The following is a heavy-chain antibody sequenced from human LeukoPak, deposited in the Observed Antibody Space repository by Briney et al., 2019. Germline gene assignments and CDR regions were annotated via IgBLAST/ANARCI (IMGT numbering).Heavy chain of an antibody. CDR1: GFTFSDSW. J-gene: IGHJ6*02. V-gene: IGHV3-7*01. CDR2: MNQDGSAK. D-gene: IGHD3-16*01. Sequence: GGSLRLSCAASGFTFSDSWVSWVRQAPGKGLEWVANMNQDGSAKGYVDSVKGRFTISRDNARNSLYLQMSSLRPEDTAVYYCATYTHWVAGDVWGQGTTVTVSS. CDR3: ATYTHWVAGDV.